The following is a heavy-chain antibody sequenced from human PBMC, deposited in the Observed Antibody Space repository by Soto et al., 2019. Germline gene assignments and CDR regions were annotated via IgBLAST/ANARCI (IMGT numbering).Heavy chain of an antibody. CDR1: GVCIISGGYC. CDR3: ARDFTDSSGPTLGMGV. J-gene: IGHJ6*02. Sequence: PSETLSLTCTVSGVCIISGGYCWSWIRQHPGKGLEWIGYIYYSGSTYYNPSLKSRVTISVDTSKDQFSLKLSSVTAADTAVYYCARDFTDSSGPTLGMGVWGQGTTVTVSS. V-gene: IGHV4-31*03. CDR2: IYYSGST. D-gene: IGHD6-19*01.